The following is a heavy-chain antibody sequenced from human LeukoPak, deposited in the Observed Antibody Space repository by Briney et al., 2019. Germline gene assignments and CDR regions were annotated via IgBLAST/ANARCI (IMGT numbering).Heavy chain of an antibody. J-gene: IGHJ4*02. CDR3: ARDVGTYYFDY. CDR1: GASMSGQH. D-gene: IGHD1-1*01. CDR2: IHYDGRT. V-gene: IGHV4-59*11. Sequence: KPSETLSLTCTVSGASMSGQHWSWIRQAPGKGLEWIAWIHYDGRTNYNPSLKSRLSLSVDTSTNQFSLKLSSVTAADTAVYYCARDVGTYYFDYWGQGTLVTVSS.